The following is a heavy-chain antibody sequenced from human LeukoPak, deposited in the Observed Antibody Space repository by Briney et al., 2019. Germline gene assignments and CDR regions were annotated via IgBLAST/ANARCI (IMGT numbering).Heavy chain of an antibody. D-gene: IGHD1-26*01. J-gene: IGHJ4*02. CDR1: GFTFTSYS. CDR2: ISGGGGNT. V-gene: IGHV3-23*01. CDR3: AKGGKWDVTPFDY. Sequence: GGSLRLSCAASGFTFTSYSMNWVRQAPGKGLEWVSTISGGGGNTSYADSVKGRFTISRDNSKNTLYLQVNSLRAEDTAVYYCAKGGKWDVTPFDYWGQGTLVTVSS.